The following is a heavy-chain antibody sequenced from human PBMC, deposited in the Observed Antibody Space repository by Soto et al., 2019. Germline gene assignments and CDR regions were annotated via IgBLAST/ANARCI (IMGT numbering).Heavy chain of an antibody. CDR3: AKYGWSGYYHNWFDP. CDR1: GFTFSSYA. Sequence: GGSLRLSCAASGFTFSSYAMSWVRQAPGKGLEWVSAISGSGGSTYYADSVKGRFTISRDNSKNTLYLQMNSLRAEDTAVYYCAKYGWSGYYHNWFDPWGQGTLVSVSS. D-gene: IGHD3-3*01. V-gene: IGHV3-23*01. CDR2: ISGSGGST. J-gene: IGHJ5*02.